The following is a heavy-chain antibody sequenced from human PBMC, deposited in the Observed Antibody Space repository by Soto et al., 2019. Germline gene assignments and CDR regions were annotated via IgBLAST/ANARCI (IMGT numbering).Heavy chain of an antibody. J-gene: IGHJ6*02. CDR1: GGTFSSYA. V-gene: IGHV1-69*13. Sequence: ASVKVSCKASGGTFSSYAISWVRQAPGQGLEWMGGIIPIFGTANYAQKFQGRVTITADESTSTAYMELSSLRSEDTAVYYCARDSAAGDHHYYCHCGMDVWGQGTTVTVSS. D-gene: IGHD6-13*01. CDR2: IIPIFGTA. CDR3: ARDSAAGDHHYYCHCGMDV.